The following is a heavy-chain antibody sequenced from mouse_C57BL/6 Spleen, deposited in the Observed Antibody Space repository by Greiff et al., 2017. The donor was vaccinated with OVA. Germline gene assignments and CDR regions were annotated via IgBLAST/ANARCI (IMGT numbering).Heavy chain of an antibody. Sequence: EVKLVESGGGLVQPKGSLKLSCAASGFSFNTYAVNWVRQAPGKGLEWVARIRSKSNNYATYYADSVKDRFTISRDDSESMLYLQMNNLKTEDTAMYYCGCGTGTEIFAYWGQGTLVTVSA. J-gene: IGHJ3*01. CDR3: GCGTGTEIFAY. CDR1: GFSFNTYA. CDR2: IRSKSNNYAT. V-gene: IGHV10-1*01. D-gene: IGHD4-1*01.